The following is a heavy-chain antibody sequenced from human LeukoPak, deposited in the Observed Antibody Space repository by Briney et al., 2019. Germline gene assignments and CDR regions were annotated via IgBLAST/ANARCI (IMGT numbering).Heavy chain of an antibody. CDR2: FGPEDVEK. Sequence: ASMKVSCKVSGYTLTELSLNWVRQAPGKGLEWMGRFGPEDVEKIYAQKFQGRVTMTEDTSTDTAYMELSSLTSGDTAVYYCATDTLARLDNWGQGTPVTVSS. CDR3: ATDTLARLDN. CDR1: GYTLTELS. V-gene: IGHV1-24*01. J-gene: IGHJ4*02.